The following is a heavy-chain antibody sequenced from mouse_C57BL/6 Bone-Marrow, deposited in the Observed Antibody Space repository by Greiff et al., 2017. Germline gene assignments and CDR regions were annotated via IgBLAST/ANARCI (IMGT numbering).Heavy chain of an antibody. D-gene: IGHD1-1*01. CDR1: GFNIKNTY. CDR2: IDPANGNT. CDR3: ARDYYGSSWGYYAMDY. J-gene: IGHJ4*01. Sequence: EVQLQQSVAELVRPGASVKLSCTASGFNIKNTYMHWVKQRPEQGLEWIGRIDPANGNTKYAPKFQGKATITAATSSNTAYLQLSSLTSEDTAIYYGARDYYGSSWGYYAMDYWGQGTSVTVSS. V-gene: IGHV14-3*01.